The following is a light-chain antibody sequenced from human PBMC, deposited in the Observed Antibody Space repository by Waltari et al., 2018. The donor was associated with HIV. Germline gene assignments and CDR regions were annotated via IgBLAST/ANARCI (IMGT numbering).Light chain of an antibody. Sequence: QSVLTQPPSVSGAPGQRVTLSCTRSNSNLGTPDVNWSQQFPGTAPQLLIYNTNSRPSGVPDRFSGSKSGTSASLAITGLQSEDEADYFCQSSDSTLSGSVFGGGTKLTVL. V-gene: IGLV1-40*01. CDR3: QSSDSTLSGSV. J-gene: IGLJ2*01. CDR2: NTN. CDR1: NSNLGTPD.